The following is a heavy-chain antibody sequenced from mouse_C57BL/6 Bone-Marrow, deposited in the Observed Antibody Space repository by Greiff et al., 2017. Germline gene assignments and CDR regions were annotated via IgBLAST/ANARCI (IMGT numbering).Heavy chain of an antibody. V-gene: IGHV5-17*01. CDR3: APDPSSYAMDY. D-gene: IGHD6-1*01. J-gene: IGHJ4*01. CDR2: ISSGSSTI. Sequence: EVKLVESGGGLVKPGGSLKLSCAASGFTFSDYGMHWVRQAPEKGLEWVAYISSGSSTIYYADTVKGRFTISRDNAKNTLFLQMTSLRSEDTAMYYCAPDPSSYAMDYWGQGTSVTVSS. CDR1: GFTFSDYG.